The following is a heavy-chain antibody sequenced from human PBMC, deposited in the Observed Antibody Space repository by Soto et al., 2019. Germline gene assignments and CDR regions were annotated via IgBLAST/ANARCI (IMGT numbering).Heavy chain of an antibody. CDR1: GYSFTSYW. V-gene: IGHV5-51*01. CDR2: IYPGDSDT. J-gene: IGHJ5*02. D-gene: IGHD1-26*01. CDR3: DIVGDTKARWFDP. Sequence: PGESLKISCKGSGYSFTSYWIGWVRQMPGKGLEWMGIIYPGDSDTRYSPSFQGQVTISADKSISTAYLQWSSLKASDTAMYYCDIVGDTKARWFDPWGQGTLVTVSS.